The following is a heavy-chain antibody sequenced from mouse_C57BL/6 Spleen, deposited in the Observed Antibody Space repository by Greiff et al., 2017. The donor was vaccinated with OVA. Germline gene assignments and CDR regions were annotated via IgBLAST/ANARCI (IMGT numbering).Heavy chain of an antibody. J-gene: IGHJ1*03. V-gene: IGHV5-4*01. CDR3: ARGDGNFDV. D-gene: IGHD2-3*01. CDR1: GFTFSSYA. CDR2: ISDGGSYT. Sequence: EVQRVESGGGLVKPGGSLKLSCAASGFTFSSYAMSWVRQTPEKRLEWVATISDGGSYTYYPDNVKGRFTISRDNAKNNLYLQMSHLKSEDTAMYYCARGDGNFDVWGTGTTVTVSS.